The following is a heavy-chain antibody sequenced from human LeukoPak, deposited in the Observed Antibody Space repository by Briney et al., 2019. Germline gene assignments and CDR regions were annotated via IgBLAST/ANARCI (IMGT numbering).Heavy chain of an antibody. CDR2: INPSGGST. Sequence: ASVKVSCKASGYTFTSYYMHWVRQAPGQGLEWMGIINPSGGSTSYAQKFQGRVTMTGDTSTSTVYMELSSLRSEDTAVYYCARDDRIYYYDSSGSPYFQHWGQGTLVTVSS. J-gene: IGHJ1*01. V-gene: IGHV1-46*01. D-gene: IGHD3-22*01. CDR1: GYTFTSYY. CDR3: ARDDRIYYYDSSGSPYFQH.